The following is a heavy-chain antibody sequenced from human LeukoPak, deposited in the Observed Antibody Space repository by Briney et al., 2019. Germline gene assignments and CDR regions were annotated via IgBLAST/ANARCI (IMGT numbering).Heavy chain of an antibody. D-gene: IGHD2-21*01. Sequence: SETLSLTCAVHGVSVSGYYWSWIRQSPGKGLEWIGEIYHSGYTNYNPSLKRRVTISAATSENQLSLRLTAVTAADTAVYYCARMRCGHTDNICCNYWGQGTLVTVSS. J-gene: IGHJ4*02. V-gene: IGHV4-34*01. CDR2: IYHSGYT. CDR3: ARMRCGHTDNICCNY. CDR1: GVSVSGYY.